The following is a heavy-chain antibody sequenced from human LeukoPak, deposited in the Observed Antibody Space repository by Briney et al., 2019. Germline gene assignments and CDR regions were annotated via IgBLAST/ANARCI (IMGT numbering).Heavy chain of an antibody. CDR1: GFTFSSYS. V-gene: IGHV3-21*01. CDR3: ARDRYDFWSGYDY. CDR2: ISSSSSYI. Sequence: GGSLRLSCAASGFTFSSYSMNWVRQAPGKGLEWVSSISSSSSYIYYADSVKGRFTISRDNAKNSLYLQMNSLRAEDTAVYYCARDRYDFWSGYDYWGQGTLVTVSS. D-gene: IGHD3-3*01. J-gene: IGHJ4*02.